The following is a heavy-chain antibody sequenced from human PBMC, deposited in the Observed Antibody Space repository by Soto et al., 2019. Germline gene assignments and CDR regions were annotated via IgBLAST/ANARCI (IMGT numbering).Heavy chain of an antibody. Sequence: GGSLRLSCAASGFTFSSYWMSWVRQAPGKGLEWVANIKQDGSEKYYVDSVKGRFTISRDNAKNSLYLQMNSLRAEDTAVYYCARSPGFPPPLGSNRYFDLWGRGTLVTVSS. CDR1: GFTFSSYW. CDR2: IKQDGSEK. J-gene: IGHJ2*01. V-gene: IGHV3-7*03. D-gene: IGHD1-1*01. CDR3: ARSPGFPPPLGSNRYFDL.